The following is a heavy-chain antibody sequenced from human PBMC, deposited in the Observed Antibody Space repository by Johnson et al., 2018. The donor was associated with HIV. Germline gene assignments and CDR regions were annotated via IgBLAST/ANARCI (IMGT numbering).Heavy chain of an antibody. CDR3: GRWNYALDI. V-gene: IGHV3-72*01. J-gene: IGHJ3*02. CDR1: GFTFSSYG. CDR2: IRNRVRSYST. Sequence: EVQLVESGGGLVQPGGSLRLSCAASGFTFSSYGMHWVRQAPGKGLEWVARIRNRVRSYSTDYAASVKGRFTISRDDSKNSVYLQMNSLKTEDTAMYYCGRWNYALDIWG. D-gene: IGHD1-1*01.